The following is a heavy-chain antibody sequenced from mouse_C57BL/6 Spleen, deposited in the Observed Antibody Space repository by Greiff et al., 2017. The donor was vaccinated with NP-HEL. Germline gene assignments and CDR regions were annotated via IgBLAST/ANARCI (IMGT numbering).Heavy chain of an antibody. Sequence: QVQLQQPGTELVKPGASVKLSCKASGYTFTSYWMHWVKQRPGQGLEWIGNINPSNGGTNYNEKFKSKATLTVDKSSSTAYMQLSSLTSEDSAVYYCARQRATVVATDYYAMDYWGQGTSVTVSS. V-gene: IGHV1-53*01. CDR1: GYTFTSYW. CDR3: ARQRATVVATDYYAMDY. CDR2: INPSNGGT. D-gene: IGHD1-1*01. J-gene: IGHJ4*01.